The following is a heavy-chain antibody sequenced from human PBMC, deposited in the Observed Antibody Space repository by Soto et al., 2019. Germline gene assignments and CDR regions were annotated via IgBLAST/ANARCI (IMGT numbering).Heavy chain of an antibody. V-gene: IGHV1-24*01. CDR1: GYTLTELS. CDR3: ATVCSGGSCYGNFDY. CDR2: FDPEDGET. Sequence: QVQLVQSGAEVKKPGASVKVSCKVSGYTLTELSMHWVRQAPGKGLEWMGGFDPEDGETIYAQKFQGRVTMTEDTSXXTAYRELSRLRSEDTAVYYCATVCSGGSCYGNFDYWGQVTLVTVSS. D-gene: IGHD2-15*01. J-gene: IGHJ4*02.